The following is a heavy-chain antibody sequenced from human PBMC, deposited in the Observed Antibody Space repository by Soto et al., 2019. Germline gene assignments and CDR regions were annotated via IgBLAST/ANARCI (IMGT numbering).Heavy chain of an antibody. CDR2: IYYSGST. D-gene: IGHD2-2*01. J-gene: IGHJ5*02. CDR1: GGSISSGGYY. CDR3: ARNVVPAAIGYNWFDP. V-gene: IGHV4-31*03. Sequence: PSETLSLTCTVSGGSISSGGYYWSWIRQHPGKGLEWIGYIYYSGSTYYNPSLKSRVTISVDTSKNQFSLKLSSVTAADTAVYYCARNVVPAAIGYNWFDPWGQGTLVTVS.